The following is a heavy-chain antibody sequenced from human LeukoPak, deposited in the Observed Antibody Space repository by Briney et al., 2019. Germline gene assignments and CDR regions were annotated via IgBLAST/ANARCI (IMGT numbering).Heavy chain of an antibody. J-gene: IGHJ4*02. V-gene: IGHV3-21*01. CDR2: ITSSSSYI. Sequence: GGSLRLSCAASGFTFSSYTMNWVRQAPGKGLEWVSSITSSSSYIYYADSVKGRFTISRDNTKNSLCLQMNSLRAEDTAVHYCARHVVAVGFGYWGQGTLVTVSS. D-gene: IGHD3-22*01. CDR3: ARHVVAVGFGY. CDR1: GFTFSSYT.